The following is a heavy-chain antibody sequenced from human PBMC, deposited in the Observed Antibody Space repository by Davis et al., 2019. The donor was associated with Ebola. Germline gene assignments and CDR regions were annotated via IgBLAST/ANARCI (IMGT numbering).Heavy chain of an antibody. J-gene: IGHJ5*02. CDR3: ARGRWGVPAARWFDP. CDR1: GGSLSGYY. V-gene: IGHV4-34*01. D-gene: IGHD2-2*01. CDR2: LNHSGST. Sequence: MPSETLSLTSAVYGGSLSGYYWSWTRQPPGKGLEWMGELNHSGSTNYNPSLKSRVTISVDTSKNQFSLKLSSVTAADTAVYYCARGRWGVPAARWFDPWGQGTLVTVSS.